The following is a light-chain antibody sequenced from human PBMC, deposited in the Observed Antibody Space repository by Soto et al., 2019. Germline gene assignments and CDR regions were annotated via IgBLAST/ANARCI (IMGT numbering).Light chain of an antibody. Sequence: EIVLTQSPGTLSLSPGERATLSCRASQSVSSYLAWYQQKPGQAPRLLIYDASNRATGIPARFSGGGSGTEFTLTITSLQSEDFAVYYCHQYNGWPRTFGQGTKVDIK. V-gene: IGKV3D-15*01. J-gene: IGKJ1*01. CDR2: DAS. CDR3: HQYNGWPRT. CDR1: QSVSSY.